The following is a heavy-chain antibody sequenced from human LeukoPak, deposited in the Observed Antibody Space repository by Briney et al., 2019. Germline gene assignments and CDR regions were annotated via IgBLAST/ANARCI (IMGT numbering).Heavy chain of an antibody. V-gene: IGHV3-74*01. J-gene: IGHJ3*02. D-gene: IGHD2-21*01. CDR3: AREFRLWKTFDM. Sequence: GGSLRLSCVASGFTLSSYWMNWVRQAPGKGLVWVSHINTDGSTTTYADSVKGRFTISRDNAKNTLYLQMNSLRAEDTAVYYCAREFRLWKTFDMWGQGTMVTVSS. CDR1: GFTLSSYW. CDR2: INTDGSTT.